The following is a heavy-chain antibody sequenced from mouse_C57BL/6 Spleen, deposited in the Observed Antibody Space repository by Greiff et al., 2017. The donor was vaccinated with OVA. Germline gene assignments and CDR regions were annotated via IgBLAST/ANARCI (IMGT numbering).Heavy chain of an antibody. V-gene: IGHV7-3*01. CDR3: ARYMGYSNYGWYFDV. J-gene: IGHJ1*03. CDR2: IRNKANGYTT. Sequence: EVQLQESGGGLVQPGGSLSLSCAASGFTFTDYYMSWVRQPPGKALEWLGFIRNKANGYTTEYSASVKGRFTISRDNSQSILYLQMNALRAEDSATYYCARYMGYSNYGWYFDVWGTGTTVTVSS. D-gene: IGHD2-5*01. CDR1: GFTFTDYY.